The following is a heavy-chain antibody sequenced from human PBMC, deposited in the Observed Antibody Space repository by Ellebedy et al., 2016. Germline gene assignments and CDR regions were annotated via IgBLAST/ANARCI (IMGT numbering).Heavy chain of an antibody. D-gene: IGHD2-2*01. CDR3: ARGDYCRTPSCYDHDRESYHFGLDV. CDR1: GHRFTNYW. J-gene: IGHJ6*02. V-gene: IGHV5-51*01. Sequence: GESLKISCKVSGHRFTNYWIAWVRQMPGKGLEWMGIIYPGDSDTRYGPSLQGQVTISVDKSINTAFLQWDSLRASDTAMYYCARGDYCRTPSCYDHDRESYHFGLDVWGQGTSVTVSS. CDR2: IYPGDSDT.